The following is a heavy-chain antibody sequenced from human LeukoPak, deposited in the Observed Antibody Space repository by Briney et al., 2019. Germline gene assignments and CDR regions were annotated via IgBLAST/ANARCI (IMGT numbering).Heavy chain of an antibody. CDR3: ARDPGGIAVPGLGFAFDI. V-gene: IGHV4-39*02. CDR1: GGSISSSSYY. CDR2: IYYSGAT. J-gene: IGHJ3*02. Sequence: SETLSLTCTVSGGSISSSSYYWGWIRQPPGKGLEWIGSIYYSGATYYNPSLRSRVTISVDTSQNQFSLKVNSVTAADTAVYYCARDPGGIAVPGLGFAFDIWGQGTMVTVSS. D-gene: IGHD6-19*01.